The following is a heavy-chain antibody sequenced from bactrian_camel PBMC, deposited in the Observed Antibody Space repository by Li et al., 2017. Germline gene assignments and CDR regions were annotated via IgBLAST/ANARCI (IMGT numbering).Heavy chain of an antibody. V-gene: IGHV3S1*01. CDR3: VRDVGHDSLAPADLGY. CDR2: INSDGSFT. Sequence: HVQLVESGGGSVQAGGSLRLSCAASGFTFSSYWMYWVRQAPGKGLEWVSSINSDGSFTLYADSVKGRFTIFRDNAKNTVFLQMNSPKPEDTAVYYCVRDVGHDSLAPADLGYWGRGTQVTVS. J-gene: IGHJ6*01. CDR1: GFTFSSYW. D-gene: IGHD5*01.